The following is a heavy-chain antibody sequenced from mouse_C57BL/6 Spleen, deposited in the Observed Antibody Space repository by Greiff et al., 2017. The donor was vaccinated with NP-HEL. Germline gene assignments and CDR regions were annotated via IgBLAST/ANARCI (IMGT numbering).Heavy chain of an antibody. J-gene: IGHJ4*01. Sequence: QVHVKQPGAELVKPGASVKLSCKASGYTFTSYWMQWVKQRPGQGLEWIGEIDPSDSYTNYNQKFKGKGTLTVDTSSSTAYMQVSSLTSEDSAVYYCARRGPYAMDYWGKGTTVTVSS. CDR3: ARRGPYAMDY. CDR2: IDPSDSYT. V-gene: IGHV1-50*01. CDR1: GYTFTSYW.